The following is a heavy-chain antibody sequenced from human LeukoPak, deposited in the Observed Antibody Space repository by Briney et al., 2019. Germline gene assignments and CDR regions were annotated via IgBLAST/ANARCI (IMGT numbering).Heavy chain of an antibody. CDR3: ARQTIWFGELLLDY. V-gene: IGHV4-4*07. J-gene: IGHJ4*02. CDR1: GGSISSYY. Sequence: SETLSLTCTVSGGSISSYYWSWIRQPAGKGLEWIGRIYTSGSTNYNPSLKSRVTMSVDTSKNQFSLKLSSVTAADTAVYYCARQTIWFGELLLDYWGQGTLVTVSS. D-gene: IGHD3-10*01. CDR2: IYTSGST.